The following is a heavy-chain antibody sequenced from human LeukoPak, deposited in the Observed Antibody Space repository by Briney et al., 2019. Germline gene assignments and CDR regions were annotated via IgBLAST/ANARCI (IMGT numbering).Heavy chain of an antibody. CDR1: GYSFTSSW. Sequence: GESLKISCKGSGYSFTSSWIGWVRQMPGKGLEWMGIIYPGDSDTRYSPSFQGQVTISADRSISTAHLQWSSLKASGTAMYYCARSPYYGSGSYLNDYWGQGTLVTVSS. J-gene: IGHJ4*02. CDR2: IYPGDSDT. V-gene: IGHV5-51*01. D-gene: IGHD3-10*01. CDR3: ARSPYYGSGSYLNDY.